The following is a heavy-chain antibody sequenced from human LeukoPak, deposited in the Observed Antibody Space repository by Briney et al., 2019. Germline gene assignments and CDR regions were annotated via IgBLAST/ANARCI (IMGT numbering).Heavy chain of an antibody. CDR3: ARHFRSVHYAYMDV. V-gene: IGHV5-51*01. CDR1: GYYFDNYW. D-gene: IGHD2-15*01. J-gene: IGHJ6*03. Sequence: GESLKITCEASGYYFDNYWIAWVRQMPGKGLEWMGVIYPGDSDTRYIPSFQGQVTISADKSISTAFLQWTSLRASDTATYFCARHFRSVHYAYMDVWGNGTTVTISS. CDR2: IYPGDSDT.